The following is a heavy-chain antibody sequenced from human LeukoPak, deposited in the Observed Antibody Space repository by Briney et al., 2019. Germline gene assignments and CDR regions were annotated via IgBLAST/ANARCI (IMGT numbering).Heavy chain of an antibody. Sequence: GASVKVSCKASGYTFTNYAIHWVRQAPGQRLEWMGWINADNGDTKYLQRFQGRVTITRDTSASTAYMELSSLRYDDTAVFYCARGPIAAVAFFDYWGQEPWSPSPQ. CDR3: ARGPIAAVAFFDY. D-gene: IGHD6-13*01. CDR1: GYTFTNYA. CDR2: INADNGDT. V-gene: IGHV1-3*01. J-gene: IGHJ4*01.